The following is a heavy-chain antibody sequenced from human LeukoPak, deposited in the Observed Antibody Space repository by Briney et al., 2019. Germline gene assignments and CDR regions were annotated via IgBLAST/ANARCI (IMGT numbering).Heavy chain of an antibody. V-gene: IGHV4-59*11. Sequence: SETLSLTCTVSGGSISSHYWSWVRQPPGRGLEWIGYIYYSGSTNYNPSLNNRVTISVDTSKNQFSLKLSSVTAADTAVYYCARDLATAATADRAFDIWGQGTMVTVSS. CDR2: IYYSGST. CDR1: GGSISSHY. D-gene: IGHD6-13*01. CDR3: ARDLATAATADRAFDI. J-gene: IGHJ3*02.